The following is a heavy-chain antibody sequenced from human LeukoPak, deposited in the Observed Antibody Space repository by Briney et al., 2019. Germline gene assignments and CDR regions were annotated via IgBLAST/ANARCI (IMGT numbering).Heavy chain of an antibody. CDR1: GGSISSGGYY. CDR3: ASSGGAGTTYYDYVWGSYRYMAFDI. CDR2: IYYSGST. D-gene: IGHD3-16*02. Sequence: SQTLSLTCTVSGGSISSGGYYWSWFRQHPGKGLEWIGYIYYSGSTYYNPSLKSRVTISVDTSKNQFSLKLSSVTAADTAVYYCASSGGAGTTYYDYVWGSYRYMAFDIWGQGTMVTVSS. J-gene: IGHJ3*02. V-gene: IGHV4-31*03.